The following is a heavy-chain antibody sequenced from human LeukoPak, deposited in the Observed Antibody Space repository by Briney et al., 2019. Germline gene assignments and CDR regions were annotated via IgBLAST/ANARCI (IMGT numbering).Heavy chain of an antibody. CDR1: GFTFSDYY. D-gene: IGHD6-13*01. Sequence: GGSLRLSCAASGFTFSDYYMSWIRQAPGKGLEWVSYISSSGSTIYYADSVKGRFTISRDNAKNSMYLQMNSLRAEDTAVYYCERVGAAGPNKYFQHWGQGTLVTVSS. V-gene: IGHV3-11*01. CDR2: ISSSGSTI. CDR3: ERVGAAGPNKYFQH. J-gene: IGHJ1*01.